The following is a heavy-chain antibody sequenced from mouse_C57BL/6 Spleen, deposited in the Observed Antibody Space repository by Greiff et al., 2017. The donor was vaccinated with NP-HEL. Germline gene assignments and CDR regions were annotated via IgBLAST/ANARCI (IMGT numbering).Heavy chain of an antibody. Sequence: QVQLQQSGAELAKPGASVKLSCKASGYTFTSYWMHWVKQRPGQGLEWIGYINPSSGYTKYNQKFKDKATLTADKSSSTAYMQLSSLTYEDTAVYDCATGHYYGSSYFDDWGQGTTLTVSS. D-gene: IGHD1-1*01. CDR1: GYTFTSYW. V-gene: IGHV1-7*01. CDR3: ATGHYYGSSYFDD. J-gene: IGHJ2*01. CDR2: INPSSGYT.